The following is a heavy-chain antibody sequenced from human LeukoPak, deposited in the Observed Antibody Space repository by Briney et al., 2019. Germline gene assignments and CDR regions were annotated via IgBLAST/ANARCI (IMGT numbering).Heavy chain of an antibody. CDR2: IHYNGNT. CDR3: ARASYSYDINGWVPFDY. Sequence: SETLSLTCSVSGGSMSSSSYYWDWIRQPPGKGLEWIGNIHYNGNTYYNPSLKSRVTMSLDTSKNQLSLRLTSVTAADTAVYYCARASYSYDINGWVPFDYWGQGTLVTVS. V-gene: IGHV4-39*01. J-gene: IGHJ4*02. CDR1: GGSMSSSSYY. D-gene: IGHD3-22*01.